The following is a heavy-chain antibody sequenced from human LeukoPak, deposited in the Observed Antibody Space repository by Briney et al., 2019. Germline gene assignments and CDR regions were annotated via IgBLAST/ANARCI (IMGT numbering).Heavy chain of an antibody. CDR2: IYYSGST. Sequence: SETLSLTCTVSGGSISSYYWSWIRQPPGKGLEWIGYIYYSGSTKYNPSLKSRVTISVDTSKNQFSLKLSSVTAADAAVYFCASHAEGNLYYFGYWGQGTLVTVSS. V-gene: IGHV4-59*08. J-gene: IGHJ4*02. CDR1: GGSISSYY. CDR3: ASHAEGNLYYFGY.